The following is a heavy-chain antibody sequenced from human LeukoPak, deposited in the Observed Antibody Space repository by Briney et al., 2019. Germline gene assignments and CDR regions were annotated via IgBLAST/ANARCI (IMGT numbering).Heavy chain of an antibody. V-gene: IGHV3-74*01. CDR3: ATYCSSTSCYSSSGYS. J-gene: IGHJ5*02. CDR2: INSDGSST. CDR1: GFTFSTYW. Sequence: QPGGSLRLSCAASGFTFSTYWMHWVRQAPGKGLVWVSRINSDGSSTSYADSVKGRFTISRDNAKDTLYLQMNSLRAEDTAVYYCATYCSSTSCYSSSGYSWGQGTLVTVSS. D-gene: IGHD2-2*02.